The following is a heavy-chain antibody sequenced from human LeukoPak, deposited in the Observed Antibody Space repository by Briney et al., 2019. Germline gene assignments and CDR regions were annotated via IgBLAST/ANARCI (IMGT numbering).Heavy chain of an antibody. Sequence: PSETLSLTCAVYGGSFSGYYWSWIRQPPGKGLEWIGEINHSGSTNYNPSLKSRVTISVDTSKNQFSLKLSSVTAADTAVYYCARGRDYGVNWFDPWGQGTLVTVSS. CDR2: INHSGST. CDR3: ARGRDYGVNWFDP. V-gene: IGHV4-34*01. J-gene: IGHJ5*02. CDR1: GGSFSGYY. D-gene: IGHD4-17*01.